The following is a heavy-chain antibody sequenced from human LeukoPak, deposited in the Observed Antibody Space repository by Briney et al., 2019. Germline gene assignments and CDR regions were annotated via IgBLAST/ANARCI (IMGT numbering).Heavy chain of an antibody. CDR2: INHSGIF. Sequence: SETLSLTCTVYGGSFNRYFYSWIRQPPGKGLEWIGEINHSGIFDYNPSLKSRVTISVDTSKNQFSLKLSSVTAADTTVYYCARQDRALNWFDPWGQGTLVTVSS. D-gene: IGHD2-15*01. J-gene: IGHJ5*02. CDR1: GGSFNRYF. CDR3: ARQDRALNWFDP. V-gene: IGHV4-34*01.